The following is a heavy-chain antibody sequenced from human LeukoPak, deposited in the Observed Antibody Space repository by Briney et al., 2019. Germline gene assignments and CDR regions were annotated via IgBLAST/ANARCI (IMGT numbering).Heavy chain of an antibody. CDR3: ARHGFGSWSYNWFDP. CDR2: IYYSGST. V-gene: IGHV4-59*08. Sequence: SETLSLTCTVSGGSISSYYWSWIRQPPGKGLEWIGYIYYSGSTNYNPSLKSRVTISVDTSKNQFSLKLSSVTAADTAVYYCARHGFGSWSYNWFDPWGKPILVSISS. D-gene: IGHD6-13*01. J-gene: IGHJ5*02. CDR1: GGSISSYY.